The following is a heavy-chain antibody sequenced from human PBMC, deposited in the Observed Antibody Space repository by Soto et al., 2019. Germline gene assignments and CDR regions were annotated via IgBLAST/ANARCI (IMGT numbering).Heavy chain of an antibody. CDR3: TNGMDV. V-gene: IGHV3-73*01. CDR1: GLTFNETG. CDR2: IRSKINNYAT. Sequence: GGSLRLSCAASGLTFNETGIHWVRQASGKGLEWVGRIRSKINNYATGYATSVKGRFTLPRDDSRKTAFLQMNSLKTEDTAVYYCTNGMDVWGQGTTVTVSS. J-gene: IGHJ6*02.